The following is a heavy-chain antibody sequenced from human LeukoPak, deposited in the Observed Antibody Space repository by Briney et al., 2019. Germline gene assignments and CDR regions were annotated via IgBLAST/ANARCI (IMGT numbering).Heavy chain of an antibody. J-gene: IGHJ4*02. Sequence: GGSLRLSCAASGFTFSSYSMNWVRQAPGKGLEWVSYISSSTSTIHYADSVRGRFTISRDNAKNSLYLQMNSLRAEDTAVYYCALMICSTTSCWIDYWGQGTLVTVSS. CDR1: GFTFSSYS. D-gene: IGHD2-2*01. CDR3: ALMICSTTSCWIDY. V-gene: IGHV3-48*04. CDR2: ISSSTSTI.